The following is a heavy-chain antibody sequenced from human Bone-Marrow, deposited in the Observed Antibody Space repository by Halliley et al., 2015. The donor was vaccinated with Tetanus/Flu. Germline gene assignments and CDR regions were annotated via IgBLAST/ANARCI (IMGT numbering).Heavy chain of an antibody. CDR2: ITNKYAGSTI. CDR3: TTGPGRNSDL. J-gene: IGHJ6*02. V-gene: IGHV3-15*01. Sequence: WVGRITNKYAGSTIDYSAPVKGRFTISREDSQNTIYLQMTSLKVEDTAIYYCTTGPGRNSDLWGQGTTVTVSS.